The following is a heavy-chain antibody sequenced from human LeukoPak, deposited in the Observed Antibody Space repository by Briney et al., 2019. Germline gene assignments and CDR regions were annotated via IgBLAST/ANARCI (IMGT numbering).Heavy chain of an antibody. J-gene: IGHJ4*02. D-gene: IGHD1-26*01. CDR2: IKTRGDGDST. V-gene: IGHV3-15*01. CDR3: TTVHYSGKYADN. CDR1: GFTFNYHS. Sequence: GGSLRLSCAAYGFTFNYHSMNWVRQAPGKGLEWVGRIKTRGDGDSTDYAAPVQGRFTISRDDSKNTVHLQMNSLKTEDTALYYCTTVHYSGKYADNWGQGTLVTVSS.